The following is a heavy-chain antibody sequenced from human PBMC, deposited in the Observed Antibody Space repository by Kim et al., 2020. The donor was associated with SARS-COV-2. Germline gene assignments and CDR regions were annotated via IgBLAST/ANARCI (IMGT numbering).Heavy chain of an antibody. Sequence: GESLKISCKGSGYSFTSYWISWVRQMPGKGLEWMGRIDPSDSYTNYSPSFQGHVTISADKSISTAYLQWSSLKASDTAMYYCARQGVIDYYYYGMDVWGQGTTVTVSS. CDR3: ARQGVIDYYYYGMDV. CDR1: GYSFTSYW. CDR2: IDPSDSYT. D-gene: IGHD3-16*02. V-gene: IGHV5-10-1*01. J-gene: IGHJ6*02.